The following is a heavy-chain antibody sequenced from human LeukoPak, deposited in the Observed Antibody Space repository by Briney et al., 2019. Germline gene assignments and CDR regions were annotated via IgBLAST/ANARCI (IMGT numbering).Heavy chain of an antibody. CDR3: AREGFITGTSIDAFDI. Sequence: SETLSLTCTVSGCSISSYYWSWIRQPPGKGLEWIGYIYYSGSTNYNPSLKSRVTISVDTSKNQFSLKLSSVTAADTAVYYCAREGFITGTSIDAFDIWGQGTMVTVSS. V-gene: IGHV4-59*01. D-gene: IGHD1-20*01. CDR2: IYYSGST. CDR1: GCSISSYY. J-gene: IGHJ3*02.